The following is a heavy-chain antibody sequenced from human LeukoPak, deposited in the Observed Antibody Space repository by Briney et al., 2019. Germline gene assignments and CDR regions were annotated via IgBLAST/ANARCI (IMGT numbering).Heavy chain of an antibody. V-gene: IGHV4-31*03. CDR3: ARGGTSMIVVVDWFDP. Sequence: SETLSLTCTVSGDSISSGTYYWSWIRQLPGKGLEWIGYTYHSGSTYYNPSLKSRLTTSVDTSKNQFSLNLSSVTAADTAVYYCARGGTSMIVVVDWFDPGGQGTLVTVSS. D-gene: IGHD3-22*01. CDR2: TYHSGST. CDR1: GDSISSGTYY. J-gene: IGHJ5*02.